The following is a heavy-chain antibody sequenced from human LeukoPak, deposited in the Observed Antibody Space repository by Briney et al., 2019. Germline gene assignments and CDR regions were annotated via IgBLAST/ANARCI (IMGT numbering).Heavy chain of an antibody. CDR2: IKSKTDGGTT. CDR1: GFTFSSYS. J-gene: IGHJ4*02. V-gene: IGHV3-15*01. CDR3: TTSYVVVPAAIDY. D-gene: IGHD2-2*01. Sequence: GGSLRLSCAASGFTFSSYSMNWVRQAPGKGLEWVGRIKSKTDGGTTDYAAPVKGRFTISRDDSKNTLYLQMNSLKTEDTAVYYCTTSYVVVPAAIDYWGQGTLVTVSS.